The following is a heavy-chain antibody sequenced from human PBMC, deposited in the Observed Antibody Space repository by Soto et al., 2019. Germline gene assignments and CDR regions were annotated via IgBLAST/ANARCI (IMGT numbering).Heavy chain of an antibody. D-gene: IGHD2-8*01. CDR2: ISGTGDSS. J-gene: IGHJ6*02. CDR1: GFTFSSYA. Sequence: ESGGGLVQPGGSLRLSCAASGFTFSSYAMSWVRQAPGKGLEWVSGISGTGDSSFYAGSVKGRFTISRDNFKNTLYLQMNSLRAEDTAVYYCAKFHCTNSVCYMHYYYGMDVWGQGTTVTVSS. CDR3: AKFHCTNSVCYMHYYYGMDV. V-gene: IGHV3-23*01.